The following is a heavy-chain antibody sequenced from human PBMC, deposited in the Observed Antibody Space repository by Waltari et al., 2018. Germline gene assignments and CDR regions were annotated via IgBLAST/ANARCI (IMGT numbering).Heavy chain of an antibody. V-gene: IGHV3-74*03. CDR2: ISNDETTL. D-gene: IGHD3-10*01. CDR3: ARLAPRTYRSPVPGRHYYYGMDV. CDR1: GFRFSNYW. J-gene: IGHJ6*02. Sequence: EEQLLESGGGLVQPGDSLRLSCAASGFRFSNYWMNWVRQAPGKGLVWGQRISNDETTLTYADSVKGRFTISRDNAKNTVYLQMKRLRADDTAVYYCARLAPRTYRSPVPGRHYYYGMDVWGQGTTVTVSS.